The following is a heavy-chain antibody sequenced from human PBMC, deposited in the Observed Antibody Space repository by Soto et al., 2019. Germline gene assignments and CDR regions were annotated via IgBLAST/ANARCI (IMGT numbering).Heavy chain of an antibody. V-gene: IGHV3-23*01. CDR1: GFTFGSYA. CDR2: AGPSGSST. J-gene: IGHJ4*02. CDR3: ARTYYYDSTGYYRTFDY. D-gene: IGHD3-22*01. Sequence: GGSLRLSCASSGFTFGSYAMSWVRLAPGKGLEWVSVAGPSGSSTFYADSVRGRFTISRDNVENTLYLQMNSLRVADTALYFCARTYYYDSTGYYRTFDYWGQGTLVTVSS.